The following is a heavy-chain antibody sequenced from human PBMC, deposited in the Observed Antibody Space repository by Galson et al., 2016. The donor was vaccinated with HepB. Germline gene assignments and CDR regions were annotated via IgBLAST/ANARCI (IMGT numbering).Heavy chain of an antibody. J-gene: IGHJ5*02. CDR2: IYPGDFDT. D-gene: IGHD3-3*01. Sequence: QSGAEVKRPGESLKISCKASGYSFTSHWIGWVRQMPGKGLEWVALIYPGDFDTRYSPSFRGQVTISADKSISTAYLQWSSLKASDTAMYYCARRKYDYYRSDSSADNFGVGPWGQATLVTVSS. CDR3: ARRKYDYYRSDSSADNFGVGP. V-gene: IGHV5-51*01. CDR1: GYSFTSHW.